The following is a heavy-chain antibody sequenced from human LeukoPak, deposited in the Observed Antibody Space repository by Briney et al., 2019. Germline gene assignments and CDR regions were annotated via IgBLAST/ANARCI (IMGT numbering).Heavy chain of an antibody. Sequence: ASVNVSCKASGYTFTSYGISWVRQAPGQGLEWMGWISAYNGNTNYAQKLQGRVAMTTDTPTSTAYMELRSLRSDDTAVYYCARDHGYGGIDIWGQGTMVTVSS. CDR2: ISAYNGNT. CDR3: ARDHGYGGIDI. V-gene: IGHV1-18*01. CDR1: GYTFTSYG. J-gene: IGHJ3*02. D-gene: IGHD1-1*01.